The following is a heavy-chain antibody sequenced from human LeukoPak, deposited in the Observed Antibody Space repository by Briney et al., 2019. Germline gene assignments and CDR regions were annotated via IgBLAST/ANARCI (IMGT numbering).Heavy chain of an antibody. J-gene: IGHJ4*02. CDR2: IYYSGST. D-gene: IGHD5-24*01. CDR3: ARVHRDGYSYLYHYSEY. Sequence: SETLSHTCTVSGGSTRRADVYWSWIRQPPGKGLEWIGYIYYSGSTYYSPSLKSRVTISVDLSTNQFSLRLTSVTAADTAVYFCARVHRDGYSYLYHYSEYWGQGTLVSVSA. V-gene: IGHV4-30-4*01. CDR1: GGSTRRADVY.